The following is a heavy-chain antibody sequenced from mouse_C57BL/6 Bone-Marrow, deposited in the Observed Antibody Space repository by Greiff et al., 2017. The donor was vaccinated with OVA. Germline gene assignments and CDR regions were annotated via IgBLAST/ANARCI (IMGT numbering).Heavy chain of an antibody. J-gene: IGHJ3*01. V-gene: IGHV5-9*01. D-gene: IGHD3-1*01. CDR1: GFTFSSYT. CDR3: ARPAPAWFAY. CDR2: ISGGGGNT. Sequence: EVQGVESGGGLVKPGGSLKLSCAASGFTFSSYTMSWVRQTPEKRLEWVATISGGGGNTYYPDSVKGRFTISRDNAKNTLYLQMSSLRSEDTALYYCARPAPAWFAYWGQGTLVTVSA.